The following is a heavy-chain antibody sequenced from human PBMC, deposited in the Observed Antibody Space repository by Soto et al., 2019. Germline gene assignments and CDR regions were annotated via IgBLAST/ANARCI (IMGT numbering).Heavy chain of an antibody. Sequence: QVQLVESGGGVVQPGRSLRLSCAASGFTFSSYAMHWVRQAPGKGLEWVAVISYDGSNKDYADSVKGQFTISRDNSKNTLYLQMNSLRAEDTAVYYCAREASQFGVSTYFDYWGQGTLVTVSS. CDR3: AREASQFGVSTYFDY. D-gene: IGHD2-8*01. CDR2: ISYDGSNK. CDR1: GFTFSSYA. J-gene: IGHJ4*02. V-gene: IGHV3-30-3*01.